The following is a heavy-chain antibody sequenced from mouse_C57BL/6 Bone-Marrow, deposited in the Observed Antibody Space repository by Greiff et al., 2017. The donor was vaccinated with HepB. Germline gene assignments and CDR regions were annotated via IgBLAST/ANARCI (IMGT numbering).Heavy chain of an antibody. CDR1: GFNIKDDY. J-gene: IGHJ4*01. D-gene: IGHD2-1*01. V-gene: IGHV14-4*01. Sequence: SGAELVRPGASVKLSCTASGFNIKDDYMHWVKQRPEQGLEWIGWIDPENGDTEYASKFQGKATITADTSSNTAYLQRSSLTSEDTAVYYCTTNYGNYSMDYWGQGTSVTVSS. CDR2: IDPENGDT. CDR3: TTNYGNYSMDY.